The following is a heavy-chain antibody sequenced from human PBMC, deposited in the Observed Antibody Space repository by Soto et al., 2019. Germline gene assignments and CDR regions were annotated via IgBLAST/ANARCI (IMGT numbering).Heavy chain of an antibody. CDR2: ISPAGTNQ. CDR1: GFIFSDYS. J-gene: IGHJ1*01. D-gene: IGHD3-10*01. Sequence: GGSLRLSGVASGFIFSDYSMHWARQAPGKGLEWVALISPAGTNQYYADSAKGRFTISRDNSKNTLYLQMNSLRPEDTGLYYCARENSRISPRLFQHFGHGTLVTFSS. V-gene: IGHV3-30-3*01. CDR3: ARENSRISPRLFQH.